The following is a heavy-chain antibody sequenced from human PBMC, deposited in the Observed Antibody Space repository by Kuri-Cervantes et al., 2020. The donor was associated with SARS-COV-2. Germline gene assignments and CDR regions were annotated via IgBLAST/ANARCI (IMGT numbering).Heavy chain of an antibody. Sequence: ESLKISCTVSGGSISSYYWRWIRQPPGKGLEWIGYIYYSGSTNYNPSFKSRVTISVDTSKNKFSLKLSPVTAADTAVYYCGNSGSDYEGGYYYYGMDVWGQGTTVTVSS. CDR3: GNSGSDYEGGYYYYGMDV. CDR1: GGSISSYY. V-gene: IGHV4-59*01. CDR2: IYYSGST. J-gene: IGHJ6*02. D-gene: IGHD1-26*01.